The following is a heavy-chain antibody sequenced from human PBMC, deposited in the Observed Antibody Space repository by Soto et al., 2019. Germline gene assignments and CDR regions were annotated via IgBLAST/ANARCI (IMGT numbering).Heavy chain of an antibody. CDR1: GFTFSSYA. J-gene: IGHJ5*02. CDR3: VKEGYYYDSNGYYYGWFDP. V-gene: IGHV3-64D*06. CDR2: ISRNGGNT. D-gene: IGHD3-22*01. Sequence: GGSLRLSCSASGFTFSSYAMHWVRQAPGKGLEYVSAISRNGGNTYYADSVKGRFTISRDNSKNTLYLQMSSLRAEDTAVYYCVKEGYYYDSNGYYYGWFDPWGQGTLVTVSS.